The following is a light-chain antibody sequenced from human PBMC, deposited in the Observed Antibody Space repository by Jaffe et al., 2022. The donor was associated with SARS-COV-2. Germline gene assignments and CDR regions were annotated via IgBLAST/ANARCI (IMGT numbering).Light chain of an antibody. CDR3: QQYDNWPPYT. CDR1: QSVGSN. V-gene: IGKV3-15*01. Sequence: EIVMTQSPATLSVSPGERATLSCRASQSVGSNLAWYQQKPGQPPRLLIYGVSTRATDVPARFTGSGSGTAFTLTISSLQSEDFAVYFCQQYDNWPPYTFGQGTKLEIK. J-gene: IGKJ2*01. CDR2: GVS.